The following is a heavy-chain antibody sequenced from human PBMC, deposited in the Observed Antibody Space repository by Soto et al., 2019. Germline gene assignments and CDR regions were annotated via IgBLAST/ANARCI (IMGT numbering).Heavy chain of an antibody. V-gene: IGHV4-34*01. J-gene: IGHJ6*03. D-gene: IGHD1-26*01. CDR3: ARVEVGLQIVGGYDYSDMDV. CDR1: GGSFSGYY. CDR2: IDHSGST. Sequence: SETLSLTCAVYGGSFSGYYWSWIRQPPGKGLEWIGEIDHSGSTNYNPSLKSRVTISVDTSKNQFSLKLSSVTAADTAVYYCARVEVGLQIVGGYDYSDMDVWGKGTTVTVSS.